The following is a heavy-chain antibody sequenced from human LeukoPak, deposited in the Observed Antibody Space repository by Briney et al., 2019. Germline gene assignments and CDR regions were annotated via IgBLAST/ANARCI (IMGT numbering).Heavy chain of an antibody. J-gene: IGHJ4*02. V-gene: IGHV3-7*01. Sequence: GGSLRLSCAASGFTFRNYWMTWVRQAPGKGLEWVANLNQYGDHKYYDDSVKGRFTISRDNARDSLYLEMNSLTVEDTAVYFCSRALGTGRPHDFWGQGTLVTVSS. CDR3: SRALGTGRPHDF. D-gene: IGHD3/OR15-3a*01. CDR1: GFTFRNYW. CDR2: LNQYGDHK.